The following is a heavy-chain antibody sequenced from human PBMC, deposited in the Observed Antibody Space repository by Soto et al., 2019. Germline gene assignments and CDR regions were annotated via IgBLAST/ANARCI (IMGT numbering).Heavy chain of an antibody. CDR1: GSTFTGYY. CDR3: ARDPAITGTTPPYYYCGMDV. V-gene: IGHV1-2*04. CDR2: INPNSGGT. Sequence: SVQVSCTASGSTFTGYYMHWVRQAPGQGLEWMGWINPNSGGTNYAQEFQGWVTMTRDTSISTAYMELSRLRSDDTAVYYCARDPAITGTTPPYYYCGMDVWGQGTTVTVSS. J-gene: IGHJ6*02. D-gene: IGHD1-20*01.